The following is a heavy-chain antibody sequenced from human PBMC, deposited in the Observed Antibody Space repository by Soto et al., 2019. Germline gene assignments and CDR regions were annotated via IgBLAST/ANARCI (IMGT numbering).Heavy chain of an antibody. CDR1: GGTFSSYA. CDR2: IIPIFGTA. D-gene: IGHD5-18*01. V-gene: IGHV1-69*13. CDR3: ARVRIQLSKSWPYYYYYYGMDV. J-gene: IGHJ6*02. Sequence: SVKVSCKASGGTFSSYAIRWVRQAPGQGLEWLGGIIPIFGTANYAQKFQGRVTITAAESTSTAFMELSSLRSEDTAVYYCARVRIQLSKSWPYYYYYYGMDVWG.